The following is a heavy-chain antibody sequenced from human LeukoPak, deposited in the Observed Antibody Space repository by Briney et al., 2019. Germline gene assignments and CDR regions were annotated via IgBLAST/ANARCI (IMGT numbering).Heavy chain of an antibody. J-gene: IGHJ6*02. Sequence: SETLSLTCAVYGESFSGYFWTWIRQPPGKGLEWIGESNHFGSTDYNPSLKSRVTISVDTSKKQFSLNVRSVTDADTAVYFCARGRLQLWSFPLPYNHYAIDVWGQGTTVTVSS. V-gene: IGHV4-34*01. D-gene: IGHD5-18*01. CDR3: ARGRLQLWSFPLPYNHYAIDV. CDR2: SNHFGST. CDR1: GESFSGYF.